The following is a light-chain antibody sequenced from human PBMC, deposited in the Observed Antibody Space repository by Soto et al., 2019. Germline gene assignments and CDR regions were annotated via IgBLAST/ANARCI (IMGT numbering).Light chain of an antibody. CDR3: QQYGSSPWT. J-gene: IGKJ1*01. Sequence: EIVLTQSPGTLSLSPGEIATLSCRASQSVSSNFLAWYQQKPGQAPRLLIYGASSRATGIPDRFSGSGCGRDFTLTISRLEPEDFAVYYCQQYGSSPWTFGHGTKMEIK. CDR2: GAS. CDR1: QSVSSNF. V-gene: IGKV3-20*01.